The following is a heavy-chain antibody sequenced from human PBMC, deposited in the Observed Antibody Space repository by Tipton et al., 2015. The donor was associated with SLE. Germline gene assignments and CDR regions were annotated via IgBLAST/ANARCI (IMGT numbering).Heavy chain of an antibody. CDR2: IYHSGST. CDR3: ARDREVPAAIGAFDI. D-gene: IGHD2-2*02. V-gene: IGHV4-38-2*02. Sequence: LRLSCTVSGYSISSGYYWGWIRQPPGKGLEWIGSIYHSGSTYYNPSLKSRVTISVDTPKNQFSLKLSSVTAADTAVYYCARDREVPAAIGAFDIWGQGTMVTVSS. J-gene: IGHJ3*02. CDR1: GYSISSGYY.